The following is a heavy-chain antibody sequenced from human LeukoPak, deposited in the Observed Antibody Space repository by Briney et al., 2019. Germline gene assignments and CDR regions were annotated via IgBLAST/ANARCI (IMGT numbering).Heavy chain of an antibody. Sequence: APVKVSCKASGYTFTSYYMHWVRQAPGQGLEWMGIINPSGGSTSYAQKFQGRVTMTRDTSTSTVYMELSSLRSEDTAVYYCARDLSSGSYYNWFDPWGQGTLVTVSS. D-gene: IGHD1-26*01. CDR1: GYTFTSYY. J-gene: IGHJ5*02. CDR3: ARDLSSGSYYNWFDP. CDR2: INPSGGST. V-gene: IGHV1-46*01.